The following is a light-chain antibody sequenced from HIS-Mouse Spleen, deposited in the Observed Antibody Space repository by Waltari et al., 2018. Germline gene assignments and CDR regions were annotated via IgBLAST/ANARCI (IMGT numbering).Light chain of an antibody. CDR2: WAS. CDR3: QQYYSTPRT. J-gene: IGKJ1*01. Sequence: DIVMTQSPDSLAVSLGEPATINCKSSQSVLYSSNNKNYLAWYQQKPGQPPKLLIYWASTRESGVPDRFSGSGSGTDFTLTISSLQAEDVAVYYCQQYYSTPRTFGQGTKVEIK. V-gene: IGKV4-1*01. CDR1: QSVLYSSNNKNY.